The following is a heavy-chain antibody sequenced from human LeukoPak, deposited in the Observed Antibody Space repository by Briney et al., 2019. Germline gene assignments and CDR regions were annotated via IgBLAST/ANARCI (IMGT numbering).Heavy chain of an antibody. Sequence: SETLSLTCTVSGGSISSYYWSWIRQPPGKGLEWIGYIYYSGSTNYNPSLKSRVTISVDTSKNQFSLELSSVTAADTAVYYCARVDGGNYSYDYWGQGTLVTVSS. CDR2: IYYSGST. CDR1: GGSISSYY. V-gene: IGHV4-59*01. D-gene: IGHD1-7*01. CDR3: ARVDGGNYSYDY. J-gene: IGHJ4*02.